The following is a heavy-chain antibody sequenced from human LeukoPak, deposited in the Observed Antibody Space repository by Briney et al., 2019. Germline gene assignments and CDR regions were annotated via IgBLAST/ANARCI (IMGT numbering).Heavy chain of an antibody. D-gene: IGHD3-22*01. CDR2: IYSGGST. Sequence: GGSLRLSCAASGFTVSSNYMSWVRQAPGKGLEWVSVIYSGGSTYYADSVKGRFTISRDNSKNTLYLQMNSLRAEDTAVYYCARVRGGPADSSDYWGRGTLVTVSS. CDR1: GFTVSSNY. J-gene: IGHJ4*02. CDR3: ARVRGGPADSSDY. V-gene: IGHV3-66*01.